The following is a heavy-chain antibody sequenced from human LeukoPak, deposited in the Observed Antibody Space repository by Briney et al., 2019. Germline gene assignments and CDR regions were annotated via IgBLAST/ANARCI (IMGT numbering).Heavy chain of an antibody. Sequence: GGSLRLSCAASGFSFKSYAMNWVRQAPGKGLEWVSSISESGDSTHYADSVKGRFTISRDNAKNSLYLQMNSLRAEDTAVYYCARGPVSPSFPDYWGQGTLVTVSS. CDR2: ISESGDST. J-gene: IGHJ4*02. CDR3: ARGPVSPSFPDY. V-gene: IGHV3-21*01. CDR1: GFSFKSYA. D-gene: IGHD2-8*01.